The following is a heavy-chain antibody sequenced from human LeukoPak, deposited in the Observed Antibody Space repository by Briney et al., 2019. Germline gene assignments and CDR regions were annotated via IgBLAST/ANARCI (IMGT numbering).Heavy chain of an antibody. CDR3: VKDIHLGVATIEDDY. Sequence: PGGSLRLSCSASGFTFSSYAMHWVRQAPGTGLEYVSAISSNGGSTYYADSVKGRFTISRDNSKNTLYLQMSSLRAEDTAVYYCVKDIHLGVATIEDDYWGQGTLVTVSS. D-gene: IGHD5-12*01. CDR2: ISSNGGST. CDR1: GFTFSSYA. V-gene: IGHV3-64D*06. J-gene: IGHJ4*02.